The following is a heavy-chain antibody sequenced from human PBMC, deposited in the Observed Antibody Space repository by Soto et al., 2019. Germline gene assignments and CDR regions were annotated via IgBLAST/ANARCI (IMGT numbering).Heavy chain of an antibody. D-gene: IGHD2-15*01. CDR1: GFTFSSFA. CDR3: AKGGTAYSTHPDY. V-gene: IGHV3-23*01. CDR2: ISAGDDST. Sequence: GGSLRLSCAASGFTFSSFAMTWVRQVPGKGLEWVSSISAGDDSTYYADSVKGRFAISRDNSKNTLYLQMNSLRADDTALYHCAKGGTAYSTHPDYWGQGTLVTVSS. J-gene: IGHJ4*02.